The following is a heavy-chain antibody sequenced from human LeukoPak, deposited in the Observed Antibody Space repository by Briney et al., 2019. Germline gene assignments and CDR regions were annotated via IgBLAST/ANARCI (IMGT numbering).Heavy chain of an antibody. J-gene: IGHJ4*02. Sequence: SETLSLTCAVYGGSFSGYYWSWIRQPPGKGLEWIGEINHSGSTNYNPFLKSRVTISVDTSKNQFSLKLSSVTAADTAVYYCARSAAALLDYWGQGTLVTVSS. CDR1: GGSFSGYY. V-gene: IGHV4-34*01. D-gene: IGHD6-13*01. CDR2: INHSGST. CDR3: ARSAAALLDY.